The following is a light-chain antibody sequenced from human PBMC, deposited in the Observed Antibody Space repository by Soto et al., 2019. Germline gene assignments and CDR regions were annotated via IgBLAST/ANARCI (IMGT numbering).Light chain of an antibody. V-gene: IGKV1-39*01. CDR2: AAS. J-gene: IGKJ2*01. CDR3: QQSYSTPHT. Sequence: DIQMTQSPSSLSASVGDRVTITCRASQRISTYLNWYQQKPGKAPNLLIYAASSLQSGVPSRFSGSGSGTDFTLTISSLKPEDVATYYCQQSYSTPHTFGQGTKLEIK. CDR1: QRISTY.